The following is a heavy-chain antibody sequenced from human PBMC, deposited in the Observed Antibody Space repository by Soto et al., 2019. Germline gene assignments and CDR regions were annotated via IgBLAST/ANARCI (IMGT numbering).Heavy chain of an antibody. CDR3: AREEKQLSRYGGDFDY. V-gene: IGHV4-39*07. D-gene: IGHD3-16*01. Sequence: PSETLSLTCTVSGGSISSSSYYWGWIRQPPGKGLEWIGSIYYSGSTYYNPSLKSRVTISVDTSKNQFSLKVTSVTAADTAVYFCAREEKQLSRYGGDFDYWGQGILVPVSS. CDR2: IYYSGST. J-gene: IGHJ4*02. CDR1: GGSISSSSYY.